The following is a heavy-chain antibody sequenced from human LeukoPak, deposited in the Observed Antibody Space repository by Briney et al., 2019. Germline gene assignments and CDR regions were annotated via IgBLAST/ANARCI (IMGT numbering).Heavy chain of an antibody. V-gene: IGHV1-46*01. D-gene: IGHD3-22*01. CDR3: AREQLGYYDSSGYYPDYGMGV. CDR1: GYTFTSYY. CDR2: INPSGGST. Sequence: ASVKVSCKASGYTFTSYYMHWVRQAPGQGLEWMGIINPSGGSTSYAQKFQGRVTMTRDTSTSTVYMELSSLRSEDTAVYYCAREQLGYYDSSGYYPDYGMGVWGQGTTVTVSS. J-gene: IGHJ6*02.